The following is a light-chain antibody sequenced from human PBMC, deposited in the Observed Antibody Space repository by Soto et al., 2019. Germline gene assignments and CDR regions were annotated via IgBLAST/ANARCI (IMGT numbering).Light chain of an antibody. V-gene: IGLV2-23*03. CDR1: SSDVGSYNL. J-gene: IGLJ1*01. Sequence: QSALTQPASVSGSPGQSITISCTGTSSDVGSYNLVSWYQQHPGKAPKLMIYEGSKRPSGVSNRFSGSKSGNTASLTISRLQAEDEADYYCCSYAGSTNVFGTGTKVTVL. CDR2: EGS. CDR3: CSYAGSTNV.